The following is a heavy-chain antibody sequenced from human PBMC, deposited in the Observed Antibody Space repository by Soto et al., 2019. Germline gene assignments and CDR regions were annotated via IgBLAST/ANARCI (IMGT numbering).Heavy chain of an antibody. CDR2: ISSSSSSK. J-gene: IGHJ5*02. V-gene: IGHV3-21*04. CDR3: EEKFYHWFGP. D-gene: IGHD3-16*02. CDR1: GLTFSSHS. Sequence: PGGSLRLSCAGSGLTFSSHSMSWVRQAPGKGPEWVSSISSSSSSKYYAASVKGRFTISRDNAKNSVYLQMNSLRAEDTAVYYCEEKFYHWFGPWGQGTLVPVSS.